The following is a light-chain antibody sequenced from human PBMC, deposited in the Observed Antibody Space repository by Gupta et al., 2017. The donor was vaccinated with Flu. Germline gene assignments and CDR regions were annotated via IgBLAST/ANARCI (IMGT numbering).Light chain of an antibody. CDR1: SSNIGSNT. Sequence: QSVLTQTPSASGTPGQRVTLSCSGSSSNIGSNTVNWYQQLPGTAPKLLIYSNNHRPSGVPDRFSCSKSGTSASLAISGLQSEDEADYYCAAWDDSLNGVVFGGGTKLTVL. J-gene: IGLJ2*01. CDR3: AAWDDSLNGVV. V-gene: IGLV1-44*01. CDR2: SNN.